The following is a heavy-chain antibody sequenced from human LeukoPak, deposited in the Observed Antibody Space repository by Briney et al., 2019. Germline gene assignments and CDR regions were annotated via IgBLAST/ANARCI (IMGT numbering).Heavy chain of an antibody. CDR3: AREWSGFDF. Sequence: SETLSLTCSVSGDSLGIYKWSWIRQPPGKGLEWIAHISSSRSAIYNPSLMSRVSMAVDTSKNQFSLRLISVTAADTAVYYCAREWSGFDFWGQGIMVTVSS. D-gene: IGHD2-15*01. V-gene: IGHV4-59*01. CDR1: GDSLGIYK. CDR2: ISSSRSA. J-gene: IGHJ3*01.